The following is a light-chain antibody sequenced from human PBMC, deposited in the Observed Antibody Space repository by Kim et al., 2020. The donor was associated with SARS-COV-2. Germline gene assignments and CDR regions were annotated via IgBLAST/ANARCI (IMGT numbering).Light chain of an antibody. CDR1: SSNVGSEA. CDR3: AAWDDSLNGPL. CDR2: CND. J-gene: IGLJ3*02. V-gene: IGLV1-44*01. Sequence: GQRVTISCSGTSSNVGSEAVNWDQQHPGTAPHLPIYCNDQRPSGVPDRLSGSKSGTSASLAISGLQSEDEADYYCAAWDDSLNGPLFGGGTQLTVL.